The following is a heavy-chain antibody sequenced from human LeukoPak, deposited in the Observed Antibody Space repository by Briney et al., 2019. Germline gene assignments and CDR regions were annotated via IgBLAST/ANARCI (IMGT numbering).Heavy chain of an antibody. Sequence: GGSLRLSCGASGFTFSSYWMHWVRQAPGKGLVWVSRISTDGSSAIYADSVKGRFTISRDNAKNTLYLQMNSLRAEDTAVYYCARVNVCPRCHFDYWGQGTLVTVSS. V-gene: IGHV3-74*01. D-gene: IGHD3-16*01. CDR2: ISTDGSSA. CDR3: ARVNVCPRCHFDY. J-gene: IGHJ4*02. CDR1: GFTFSSYW.